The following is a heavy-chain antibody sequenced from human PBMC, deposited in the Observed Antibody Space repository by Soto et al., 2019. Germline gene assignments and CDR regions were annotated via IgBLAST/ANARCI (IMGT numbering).Heavy chain of an antibody. J-gene: IGHJ2*01. Sequence: GGSLRLSCAASGFTFSSYGMHWVRQAPGKGLEWVAVIWYDGSNKYYADSVKGRFTISRDNSKNTLYLQMNSLRAEDTAVYYCASGPQIAVTNWYFDLWGRGTLVTVSS. CDR3: ASGPQIAVTNWYFDL. D-gene: IGHD6-19*01. CDR1: GFTFSSYG. CDR2: IWYDGSNK. V-gene: IGHV3-33*01.